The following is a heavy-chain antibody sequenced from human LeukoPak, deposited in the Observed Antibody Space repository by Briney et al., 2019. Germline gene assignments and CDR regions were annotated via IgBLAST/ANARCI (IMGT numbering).Heavy chain of an antibody. J-gene: IGHJ3*02. D-gene: IGHD1-1*01. V-gene: IGHV3-30*14. Sequence: GRSLRLSCAASGFTFSSYAMHWVRQAPGKGLEWVAVISYDGSNKYYADSVKGRFTISRDSSENTLYLQMNSLRAEDTAVYYCARGHNWNDRGAFDIWGQGTMVTVSS. CDR1: GFTFSSYA. CDR2: ISYDGSNK. CDR3: ARGHNWNDRGAFDI.